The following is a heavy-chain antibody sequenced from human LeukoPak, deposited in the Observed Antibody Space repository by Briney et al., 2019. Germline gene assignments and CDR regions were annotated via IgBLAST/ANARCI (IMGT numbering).Heavy chain of an antibody. CDR2: VRFDGGGQ. V-gene: IGHV3-30*02. CDR3: AAVRRMGRTLEH. J-gene: IGHJ4*02. Sequence: GGSLRLSCAASGFIVNTNYMTWVRQAPGKGLEWVAFVRFDGGGQYYADSVRGRFSISRDNSKNTLFLQMDSLRGGDTAVYFCAAVRRMGRTLEHWGQGTLVTVSS. D-gene: IGHD1-14*01. CDR1: GFIVNTNY.